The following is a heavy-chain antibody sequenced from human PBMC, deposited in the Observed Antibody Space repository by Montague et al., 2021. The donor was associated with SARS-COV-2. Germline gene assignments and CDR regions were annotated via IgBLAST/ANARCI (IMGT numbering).Heavy chain of an antibody. V-gene: IGHV4-61*08. CDR1: GGSVTSGDYY. CDR3: ATEMPAYDVFDI. J-gene: IGHJ3*02. Sequence: SETLSLTCTVSGGSVTSGDYYWTWIRQPPGKGPEWIGYIYNTGRTNYNPSLKSRVTISMDMSKNQFSLKVDSVSAADTAVYYCATEMPAYDVFDIWGQGTMVTVSS. D-gene: IGHD2-2*01. CDR2: IYNTGRT.